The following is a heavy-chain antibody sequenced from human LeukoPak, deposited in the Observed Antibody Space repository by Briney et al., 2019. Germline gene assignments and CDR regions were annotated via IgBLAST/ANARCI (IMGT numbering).Heavy chain of an antibody. Sequence: SVKVSCKASRGTFSSYAISWVRQAPGQGLEWMGGIIPIFGTANYAQKLQGTVTITTDESTSTAYMEPRSLRSEDTAAYSCARGRVGVMKLSGPFDYWGQGTLVTVCS. CDR1: RGTFSSYA. J-gene: IGHJ4*02. CDR3: ARGRVGVMKLSGPFDY. D-gene: IGHD3-22*01. V-gene: IGHV1-69*05. CDR2: IIPIFGTA.